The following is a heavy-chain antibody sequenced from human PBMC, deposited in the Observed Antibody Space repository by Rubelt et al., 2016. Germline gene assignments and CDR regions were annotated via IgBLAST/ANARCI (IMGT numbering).Heavy chain of an antibody. CDR2: IDYIGGT. J-gene: IGHJ4*02. CDR1: GGSLSSSNW. V-gene: IGHV4-4*02. Sequence: QVQLQESGPGLVKPSGTLSLTCAVSGGSLSSSNWWSWVRQPPGKGLEWIGSIDYIGGTYYNPPLTGGVSISVGTSKSQFSRKLSSVTAADTAVYYCARDSGYEARFDYWGQGTLVTVSS. D-gene: IGHD5-12*01. CDR3: ARDSGYEARFDY.